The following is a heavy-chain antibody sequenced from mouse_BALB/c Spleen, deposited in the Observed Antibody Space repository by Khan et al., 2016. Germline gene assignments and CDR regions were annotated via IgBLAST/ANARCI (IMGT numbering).Heavy chain of an antibody. CDR3: ARWFLSWFAY. D-gene: IGHD2-2*01. V-gene: IGHV3-1*02. CDR1: GYSITSGYS. CDR2: IHYSGST. Sequence: EVQLQESGPDLVKPSQSLSLTCTVTGYSITSGYSWHWIRQFPGNKLEWMSYIHYSGSTYYAPSLKSRISITRDTSKNQFFLQLNSVTTEDTSSYCCARWFLSWFAYWGQGTLVTVSA. J-gene: IGHJ3*01.